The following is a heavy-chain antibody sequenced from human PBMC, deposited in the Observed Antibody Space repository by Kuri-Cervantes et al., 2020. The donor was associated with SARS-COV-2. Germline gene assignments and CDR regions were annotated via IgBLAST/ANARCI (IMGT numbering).Heavy chain of an antibody. Sequence: GESLKISCKASGHTLTNYWIGWVRQMPGKGLEWVGIIYPGDSDTRYSPSFQGKVTISADKSIPTAYLQWSSRKASDTAIYYCASRGTTVPAGNYWGQGTLVTVSS. V-gene: IGHV5-51*01. J-gene: IGHJ4*02. CDR1: GHTLTNYW. CDR3: ASRGTTVPAGNY. CDR2: IYPGDSDT. D-gene: IGHD4-17*01.